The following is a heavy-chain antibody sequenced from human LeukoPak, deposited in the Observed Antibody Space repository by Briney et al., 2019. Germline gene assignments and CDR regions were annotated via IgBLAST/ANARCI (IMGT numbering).Heavy chain of an antibody. Sequence: SETLSLTCSVSGGSIGTTYYWGVIRQPPGKGLEWIAAIYYNGNTYYKPSLKSRVTMSVDKSKNQFSLKLSSVTAADTAVYYCARVRYSSSWSYNWFDPWGQGTLVTVSS. CDR1: GGSIGTTYY. CDR3: ARVRYSSSWSYNWFDP. V-gene: IGHV4-39*07. J-gene: IGHJ5*02. D-gene: IGHD6-13*01. CDR2: IYYNGNT.